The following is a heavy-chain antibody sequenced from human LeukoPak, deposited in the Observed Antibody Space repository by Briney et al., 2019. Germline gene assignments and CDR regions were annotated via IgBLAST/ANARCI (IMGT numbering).Heavy chain of an antibody. V-gene: IGHV4-39*07. Sequence: SETLSLTCTVPGGSISSSSYYWGWIRQPPGKGLEWIGSIYYSGSTYYNPSLKSRVTISVDTSKNQFSLKLSSVTAADTAVYYCARGYCSGGSCYDAFDIWGQGTMVIVSS. D-gene: IGHD2-15*01. CDR3: ARGYCSGGSCYDAFDI. CDR1: GGSISSSSYY. CDR2: IYYSGST. J-gene: IGHJ3*02.